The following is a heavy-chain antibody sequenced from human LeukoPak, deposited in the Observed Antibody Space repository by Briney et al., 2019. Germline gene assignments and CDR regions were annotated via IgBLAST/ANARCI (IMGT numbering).Heavy chain of an antibody. D-gene: IGHD3-22*01. J-gene: IGHJ4*02. Sequence: GGSLRLSCAVSGITLSNYGMSWVRQAPGKWLEWVAGISGSGGGTNYADSVRGRFTISRDNSKNTLYLQMNSLEAEDTAVYFCAKRGVVIRVILVGFHKEAYYFDSWGQGALVTVSS. CDR1: GITLSNYG. CDR2: ISGSGGGT. V-gene: IGHV3-23*01. CDR3: AKRGVVIRVILVGFHKEAYYFDS.